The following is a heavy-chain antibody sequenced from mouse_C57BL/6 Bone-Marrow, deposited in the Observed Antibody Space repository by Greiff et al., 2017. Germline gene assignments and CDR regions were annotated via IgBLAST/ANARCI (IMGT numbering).Heavy chain of an antibody. CDR1: GFTFSDYG. CDR2: ISSGSSTI. Sequence: VQLKESGGGLVKPGGSLKLSCAASGFTFSDYGMHWVRQAPEKGLEWVAYISSGSSTIYYADTVKGRFTISRDNAKNTRFLQMTSLRSEDTAMYYCARGTRDYWGQGTTLTVSS. V-gene: IGHV5-17*01. J-gene: IGHJ2*01. D-gene: IGHD2-13*01. CDR3: ARGTRDY.